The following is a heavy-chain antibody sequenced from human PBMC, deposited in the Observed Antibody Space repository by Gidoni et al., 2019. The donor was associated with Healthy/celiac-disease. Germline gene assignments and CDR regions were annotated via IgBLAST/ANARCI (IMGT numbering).Heavy chain of an antibody. CDR3: ARDIPGYCSSTSCYYYYGMDV. Sequence: EVQLVESGGGLVKPGGSLRLSCAASGFPFISYSMNCVRQAPGKGLGWVSSISSSSSYIYYADSVKGRFTISRDNAKNSLYLQMNSLRAEDTAVYYCARDIPGYCSSTSCYYYYGMDVWGQGTTVTVSS. D-gene: IGHD2-2*01. J-gene: IGHJ6*02. CDR1: GFPFISYS. V-gene: IGHV3-21*01. CDR2: ISSSSSYI.